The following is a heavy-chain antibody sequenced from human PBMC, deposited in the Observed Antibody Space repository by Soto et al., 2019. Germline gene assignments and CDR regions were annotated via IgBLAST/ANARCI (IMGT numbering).Heavy chain of an antibody. CDR3: ATDMFRADSS. CDR1: GFSSSSYL. V-gene: IGHV3-74*01. D-gene: IGHD3-10*01. J-gene: IGHJ4*02. CDR2: IQIGGTTT. Sequence: HPGXSLRLSCAASGFSSSSYLMECVRQAPGKGLVWVSRIQIGGTTTSYADSVKGRFTITRDNAKNALYLQMNSLGVEDTAVYYCATDMFRADSSWGQGTLVTVSS.